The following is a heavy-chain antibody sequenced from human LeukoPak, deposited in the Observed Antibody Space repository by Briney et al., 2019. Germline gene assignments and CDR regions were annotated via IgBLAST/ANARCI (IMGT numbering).Heavy chain of an antibody. CDR3: ARDPGDGYRGDY. CDR1: GYTFTSYG. CDR2: ISAYNGNT. Sequence: ASVKVSCKASGYTFTSYGISWVRQAPGQGLEWMGWISAYNGNTNYAQKLQGRVTMTRDTSTSTVYMELSSLRSEDTAVYYCARDPGDGYRGDYWGQGTLVTVSS. V-gene: IGHV1-18*01. D-gene: IGHD5-24*01. J-gene: IGHJ4*02.